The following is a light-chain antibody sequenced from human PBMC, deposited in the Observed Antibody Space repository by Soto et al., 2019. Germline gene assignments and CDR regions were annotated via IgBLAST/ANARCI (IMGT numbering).Light chain of an antibody. Sequence: QSALTQPASVSGAPGQSVTISCTGTSDDIGTYDYVSWYQQQPGRAPKLMISEVTKRPSEISDRFSGSKSGNTASLTISGLQPEDEAIYYCSSYISDTTPLAFGGGTQLTVL. J-gene: IGLJ7*01. V-gene: IGLV2-14*01. CDR3: SSYISDTTPLA. CDR1: SDDIGTYDY. CDR2: EVT.